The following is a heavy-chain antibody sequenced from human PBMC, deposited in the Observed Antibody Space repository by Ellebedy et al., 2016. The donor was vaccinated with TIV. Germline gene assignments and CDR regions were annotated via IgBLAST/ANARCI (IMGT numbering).Heavy chain of an antibody. J-gene: IGHJ6*02. CDR2: IYYSGST. Sequence: SETLSLXXTVSGGSIRSGGYYWSWIRQHPGKGLEWIGYIYYSGSTYYNPSLKSRVTISVDTSKNQFSLKLSSVTAADTAVYYCARDYYEILTGYAHTIANVMDVWGHGTTVTVSS. CDR1: GGSIRSGGYY. CDR3: ARDYYEILTGYAHTIANVMDV. D-gene: IGHD3-9*01. V-gene: IGHV4-31*03.